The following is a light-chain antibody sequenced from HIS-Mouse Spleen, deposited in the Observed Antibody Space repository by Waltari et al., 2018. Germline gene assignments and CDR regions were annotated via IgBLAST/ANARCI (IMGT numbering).Light chain of an antibody. J-gene: IGLJ2*01. CDR3: QVWDSSSDHVV. CDR1: NIGSKS. Sequence: SYVLTQPPSVSVAPGKTARITCGGNNIGSKSVHWYQQKPGQAPVLVVYDDSDRPSGFPERFSGSNSWNTATLTISRVEAGDEADYYCQVWDSSSDHVVFGGGTKLTVL. CDR2: DDS. V-gene: IGLV3-21*03.